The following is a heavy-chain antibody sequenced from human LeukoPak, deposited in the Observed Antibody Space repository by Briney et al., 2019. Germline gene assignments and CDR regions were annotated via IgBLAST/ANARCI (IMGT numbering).Heavy chain of an antibody. D-gene: IGHD3-3*01. Sequence: PSETLSLTCTVSGDSISTSDYYRGWIRQSPGKGLEWIGTIFSSGGTYYSPSLKSRVTISEDTSKNQFSLNLSSVTASDTAVYYCARGHFWSGYYNVFDYWGQGTLVTVSS. CDR2: IFSSGGT. J-gene: IGHJ4*02. CDR1: GDSISTSDYY. CDR3: ARGHFWSGYYNVFDY. V-gene: IGHV4-39*01.